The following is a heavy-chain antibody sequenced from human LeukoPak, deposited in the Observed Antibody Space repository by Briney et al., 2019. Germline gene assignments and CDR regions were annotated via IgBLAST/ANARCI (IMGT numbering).Heavy chain of an antibody. V-gene: IGHV4-39*01. CDR1: GGSISSSSYY. D-gene: IGHD3-22*01. J-gene: IGHJ3*02. CDR3: ARSKDYYDSSGFGAFDI. CDR2: IYYSGST. Sequence: SETLSLTCAVSGGSISSSSYYWGWIRQPPGKGLEWIGSIYYSGSTYYSPSLKSRVTISVDTSKNQSSLKLSSVTAADTAVYYCARSKDYYDSSGFGAFDIWGQGTMVTVSS.